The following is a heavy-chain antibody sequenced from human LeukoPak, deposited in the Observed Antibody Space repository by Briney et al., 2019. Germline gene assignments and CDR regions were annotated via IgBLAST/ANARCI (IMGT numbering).Heavy chain of an antibody. CDR3: AKSRGIQLWLDFDY. CDR2: IKQDGSEK. V-gene: IGHV3-7*03. D-gene: IGHD5-18*01. Sequence: GGSLRLSCAASGFTFSSYWMSWVRQAPGKGLEWVANIKQDGSEKYYVDSVKGRFTISRDNAKNSLYLQMNSLRAEDTAVYYCAKSRGIQLWLDFDYWGQGTLVTVSS. J-gene: IGHJ4*02. CDR1: GFTFSSYW.